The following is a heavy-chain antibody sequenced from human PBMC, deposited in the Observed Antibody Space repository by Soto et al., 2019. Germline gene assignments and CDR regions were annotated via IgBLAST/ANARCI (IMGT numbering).Heavy chain of an antibody. CDR3: ARTTYCSSTSCYSWSYYYYYMDV. V-gene: IGHV4-39*01. CDR1: GGSVSSSSYY. J-gene: IGHJ6*03. D-gene: IGHD2-2*01. CDR2: TYYSGST. Sequence: SESLYIACTVSGGSVSSSSYYGGWIRQPPGKGLEWIGSTYYSGSTYYNPSPKSRVTISVDTSKNQFSLKLSSVTAADTAVYYCARTTYCSSTSCYSWSYYYYYMDVWGKGTTVTCSS.